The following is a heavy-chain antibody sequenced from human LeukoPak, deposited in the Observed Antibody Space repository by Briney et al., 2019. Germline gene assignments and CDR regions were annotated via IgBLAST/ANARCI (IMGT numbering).Heavy chain of an antibody. CDR2: INNSGRTI. V-gene: IGHV3-11*04. CDR1: GFTFSDYY. CDR3: ERIIAVAPYYYYYMDV. D-gene: IGHD6-19*01. Sequence: GGSLRLSCAASGFTFSDYYMTWIRQAPGKGLEWVSYINNSGRTIYYADSVKGRFTISRDNAKSSLFLQITSLTVEDLAVYYCERIIAVAPYYYYYMDVWGRGTTVTVSS. J-gene: IGHJ6*03.